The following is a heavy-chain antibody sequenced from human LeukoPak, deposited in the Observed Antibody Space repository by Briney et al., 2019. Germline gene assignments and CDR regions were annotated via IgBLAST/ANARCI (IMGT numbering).Heavy chain of an antibody. V-gene: IGHV3-30*02. CDR1: GFTFSSYG. D-gene: IGHD5-18*01. J-gene: IGHJ4*02. CDR2: IRYDGSNK. CDR3: APLDDTAMVLESDY. Sequence: GGSLRLSCAASGFTFSSYGMHWVRQAPGKGLEWVAFIRYDGSNKYYADSVKGRFTISRDNSKNTLYLQMNSLRAEDTAVYYCAPLDDTAMVLESDYWGQGTLVTVSS.